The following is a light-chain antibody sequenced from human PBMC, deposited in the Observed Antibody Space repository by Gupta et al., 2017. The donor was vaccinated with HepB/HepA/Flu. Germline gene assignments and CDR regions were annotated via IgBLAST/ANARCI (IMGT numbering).Light chain of an antibody. CDR2: RND. CDR3: SAWDSSLSAWV. CDR1: SNNVGNQG. J-gene: IGLJ3*02. Sequence: TITCTGNSNNVGNQGAAWLQQHQGHPPKLLSYRNDKRPSGISERFSASRSGNTASLTITGLQPEDEADYYCSAWDSSLSAWVFGGGTKVTVL. V-gene: IGLV10-54*04.